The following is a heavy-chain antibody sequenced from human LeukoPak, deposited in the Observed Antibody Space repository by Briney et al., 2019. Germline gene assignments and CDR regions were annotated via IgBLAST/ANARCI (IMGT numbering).Heavy chain of an antibody. Sequence: GGSLRLSCAASGLTFSSYAMSWVRQAPGKGLEWVSYISSSGSTIYYADSVKGRFTISRDNAKNSLFLQLNSLRAEDTALYYCARVGIRDAFDIWGQGTMVTVSS. CDR1: GLTFSSYA. D-gene: IGHD3-10*01. CDR3: ARVGIRDAFDI. CDR2: ISSSGSTI. J-gene: IGHJ3*02. V-gene: IGHV3-48*03.